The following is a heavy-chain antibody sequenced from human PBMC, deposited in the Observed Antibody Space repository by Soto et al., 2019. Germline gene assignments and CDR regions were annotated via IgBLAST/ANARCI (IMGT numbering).Heavy chain of an antibody. Sequence: ASVKVSCNASGYTLTGYYMNWVRHAPGQGREWMGWINPNSGGTNYAKKFQGRVTMTRDTSISTAYMELSRLRSDETAVYSCARDPLHDYGMDVWGQGTTVTVSS. V-gene: IGHV1-2*02. CDR3: ARDPLHDYGMDV. CDR2: INPNSGGT. CDR1: GYTLTGYY. J-gene: IGHJ6*02.